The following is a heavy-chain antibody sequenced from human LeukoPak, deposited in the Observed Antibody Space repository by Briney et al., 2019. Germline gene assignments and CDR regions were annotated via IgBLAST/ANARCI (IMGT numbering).Heavy chain of an antibody. V-gene: IGHV4-39*01. J-gene: IGHJ4*02. D-gene: IGHD1-1*01. CDR1: GGAISSSSYS. CDR3: VRRTNTGTTDS. Sequence: SETLSLTCTVSGGAISSSSYSWGWLRQSPGKGLEWIGSIYYSGSTYYNPSLRSRVTISVDTSKNQFSLKLTSVTAADTAVYYCVRRTNTGTTDSWGQGTLVTVSS. CDR2: IYYSGST.